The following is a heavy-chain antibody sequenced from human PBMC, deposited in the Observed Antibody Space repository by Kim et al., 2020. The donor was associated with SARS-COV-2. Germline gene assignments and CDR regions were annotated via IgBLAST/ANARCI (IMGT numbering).Heavy chain of an antibody. V-gene: IGHV1-18*01. J-gene: IGHJ4*02. Sequence: YAQKPQGRVTMTTDTSTSTAYVELRSLRSDDTAVYYCARDHSSIAARGDYWGQGTLVTVSS. CDR3: ARDHSSIAARGDY. D-gene: IGHD6-6*01.